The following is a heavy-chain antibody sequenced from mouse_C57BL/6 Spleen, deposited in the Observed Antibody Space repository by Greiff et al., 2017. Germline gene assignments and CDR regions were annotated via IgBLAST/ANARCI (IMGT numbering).Heavy chain of an antibody. CDR3: ARGGGGSYFDY. J-gene: IGHJ2*01. V-gene: IGHV1-52*01. CDR1: GYTFTSYW. Sequence: VKLQQSGAELVRPGSSVKLSCKASGYTFTSYWMHWVKQRPIQGLEGIGNIDPSDSETNYNQKFKDKATLTVDKSSSTAYRQLSSLTSEDSAVYYCARGGGGSYFDYWGQGTTLTVSS. D-gene: IGHD1-1*02. CDR2: IDPSDSET.